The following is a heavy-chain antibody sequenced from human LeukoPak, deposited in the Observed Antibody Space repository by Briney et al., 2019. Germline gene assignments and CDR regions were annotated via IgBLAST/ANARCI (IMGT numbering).Heavy chain of an antibody. CDR2: INPNSGGT. D-gene: IGHD3-10*01. V-gene: IGHV1-2*02. CDR1: GYTFTGYY. CDR3: AREAYYYGSGSYYILV. Sequence: GASVKVSCKASGYTFTGYYMHWVRQAPGQGLEWMGWINPNSGGTNYAQKFQGRVTMTRDTSISTAYMELSSLRSEDTAVYYCAREAYYYGSGSYYILVWGQGTLVTVSS. J-gene: IGHJ4*02.